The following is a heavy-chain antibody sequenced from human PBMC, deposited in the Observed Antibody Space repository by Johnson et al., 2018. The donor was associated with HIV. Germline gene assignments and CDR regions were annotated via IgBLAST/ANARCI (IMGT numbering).Heavy chain of an antibody. Sequence: EMQLVESGGGVVQPGRSLRLSCAASRFTFSTYGIHWVRQAPGKGLEWVANIKQDGSEKYYVDSVKGRITISRDNAKNSLYLQMNSLRAEDTAVYYCARDQWMAGDAFDIWGQGTMVIVSS. V-gene: IGHV3-7*01. D-gene: IGHD5-24*01. J-gene: IGHJ3*02. CDR1: RFTFSTYG. CDR3: ARDQWMAGDAFDI. CDR2: IKQDGSEK.